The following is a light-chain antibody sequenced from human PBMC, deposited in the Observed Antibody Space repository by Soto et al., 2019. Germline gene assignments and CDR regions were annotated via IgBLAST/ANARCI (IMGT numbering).Light chain of an antibody. CDR1: QSVSNN. J-gene: IGKJ1*01. CDR3: QQYNDWPLT. V-gene: IGKV3-15*01. CDR2: GAF. Sequence: EVVMTQSPATLSVSPGERVTLSCRASQSVSNNLVWYQQKPGQAPRLLMYGAFTRATGIPARFSGTGSGTEFTLTISSLQSEDFALYYCQQYNDWPLTFGQGTKVDIK.